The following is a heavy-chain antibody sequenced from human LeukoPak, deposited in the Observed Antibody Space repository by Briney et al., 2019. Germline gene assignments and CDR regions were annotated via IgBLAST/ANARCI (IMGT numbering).Heavy chain of an antibody. CDR2: IGGSGEST. D-gene: IGHD2-8*01. CDR3: ARRGGSNGWGAFDV. V-gene: IGHV3-23*01. Sequence: GGSLRLSCAASGFTFSTHAMNWVRQAPGKGLEWVSNIGGSGESTYYADSVKGRFTISRDNSKNTVFLQMNSLSRGDTAVYYCARRGGSNGWGAFDVWGQGTTITVSS. CDR1: GFTFSTHA. J-gene: IGHJ3*01.